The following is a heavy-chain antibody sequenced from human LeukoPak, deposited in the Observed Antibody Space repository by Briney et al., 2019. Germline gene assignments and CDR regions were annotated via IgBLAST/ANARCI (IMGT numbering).Heavy chain of an antibody. J-gene: IGHJ4*02. D-gene: IGHD6-6*01. CDR3: ARQKYSSSSPFDY. CDR2: IYPGDSDT. CDR1: GYTFTSYW. V-gene: IGHV5-51*01. Sequence: GESLKISCQGSGYTFTSYWIGWVRQMPVKGLEWMGSIYPGDSDTKYSPPFQGQVTISADKSISTAYLQWSSLKASDTAMYYCARQKYSSSSPFDYWGQGTLVTVSS.